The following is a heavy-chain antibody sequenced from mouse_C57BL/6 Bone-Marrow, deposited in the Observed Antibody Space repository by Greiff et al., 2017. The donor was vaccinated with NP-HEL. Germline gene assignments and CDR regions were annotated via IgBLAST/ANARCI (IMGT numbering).Heavy chain of an antibody. V-gene: IGHV1-26*01. J-gene: IGHJ4*01. Sequence: EVQLQQSGPELVKPGASVKISCKASGYTFTDYYMNWVKQSHGKSLEWIGDINPNNGGTSYNQKFKGKATLTVAKSSSTAYMELRSLTSEDSAVYYCASAYGNYGGMDYWGQGTSVTVSS. CDR3: ASAYGNYGGMDY. D-gene: IGHD2-1*01. CDR1: GYTFTDYY. CDR2: INPNNGGT.